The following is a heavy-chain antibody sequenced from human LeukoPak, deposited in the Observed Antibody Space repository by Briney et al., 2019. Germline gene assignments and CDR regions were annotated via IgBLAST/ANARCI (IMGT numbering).Heavy chain of an antibody. CDR2: ISYDGSNK. V-gene: IGHV3-30*04. CDR3: AKGHHYGSGSYWV. CDR1: GFTFSSYA. Sequence: GGSLRLSCAASGFTFSSYAMHWVRQAPGKGLEWVAVISYDGSNKYYADSVKGRFTISRDNSKNTLYLQMNSLRAEDTAVYYCAKGHHYGSGSYWVWGQGALVTVSS. D-gene: IGHD3-10*01. J-gene: IGHJ4*02.